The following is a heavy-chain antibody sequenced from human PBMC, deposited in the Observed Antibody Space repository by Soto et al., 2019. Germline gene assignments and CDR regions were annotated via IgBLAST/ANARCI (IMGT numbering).Heavy chain of an antibody. D-gene: IGHD6-13*01. CDR1: GFTFSSYS. J-gene: IGHJ4*02. Sequence: GGSLRLSCAASGFTFSSYSMNWVRQAPGKGLEWVSSISSSSSYIYHADSVKGRFTISRDNAKNSLYLQMNSLRAEDTAVYYCAISSWSLYYFDYWGQGTLVTVSS. V-gene: IGHV3-21*01. CDR3: AISSWSLYYFDY. CDR2: ISSSSSYI.